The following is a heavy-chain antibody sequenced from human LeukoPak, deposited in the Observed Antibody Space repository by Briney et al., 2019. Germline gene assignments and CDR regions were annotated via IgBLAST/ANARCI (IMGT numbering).Heavy chain of an antibody. D-gene: IGHD6-13*01. Sequence: GGSLRLSCAASGFAFNNYVMTWVRQAPGKGLDWFSAISGSGDSTYYADSVKGRFTISRDNAKNSLYLQMNSLRVEDTAVYYCARATYSSREIDYWGQGALVTVSS. CDR2: ISGSGDST. V-gene: IGHV3-23*01. CDR3: ARATYSSREIDY. J-gene: IGHJ4*02. CDR1: GFAFNNYV.